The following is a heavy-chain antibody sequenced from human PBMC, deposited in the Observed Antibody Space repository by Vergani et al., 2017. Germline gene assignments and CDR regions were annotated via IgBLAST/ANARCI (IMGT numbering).Heavy chain of an antibody. Sequence: QVQLQQSGPGLVKPSQTLLLPCSISGDSVSSNSAAWHWIRQSPSRGLEWLGRTYYRSKWYNDYAVSVKSRITINPDTSKHQFSLQLNSVTPEDTAVYYCAREWEQQLSNWGQGTLVTVSS. CDR1: GDSVSSNSAA. D-gene: IGHD6-13*01. J-gene: IGHJ4*02. CDR3: AREWEQQLSN. CDR2: TYYRSKWYN. V-gene: IGHV6-1*01.